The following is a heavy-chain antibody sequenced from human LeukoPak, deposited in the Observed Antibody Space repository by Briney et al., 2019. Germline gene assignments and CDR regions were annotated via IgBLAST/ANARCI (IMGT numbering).Heavy chain of an antibody. J-gene: IGHJ3*02. V-gene: IGHV1-69*05. CDR3: ARGNYGDYVDDAFDI. CDR2: IIPIFGTA. Sequence: SVKVSCKASGGTFSSYAISWVRQAPGQGLEWMGGIIPIFGTANYAQKFQGRVTITTDESTSTAYMELSRLRSEDTAVYYCARGNYGDYVDDAFDIWGQGTMVTVSS. D-gene: IGHD4-17*01. CDR1: GGTFSSYA.